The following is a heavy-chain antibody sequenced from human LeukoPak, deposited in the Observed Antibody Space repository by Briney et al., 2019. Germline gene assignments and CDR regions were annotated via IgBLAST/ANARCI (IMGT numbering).Heavy chain of an antibody. J-gene: IGHJ5*01. CDR1: GGSISSGSNS. Sequence: SETLSLTCTVSGGSISSGSNSWSWIRQPAGKGLEWIGRIYTSGSTNYNPSLKGRVTISVDTSKNQFSLKLSSVTAADTAVYYCARTPYYDFWTVDSWGQGTLVTVSS. CDR2: IYTSGST. D-gene: IGHD3-3*01. V-gene: IGHV4-61*02. CDR3: ARTPYYDFWTVDS.